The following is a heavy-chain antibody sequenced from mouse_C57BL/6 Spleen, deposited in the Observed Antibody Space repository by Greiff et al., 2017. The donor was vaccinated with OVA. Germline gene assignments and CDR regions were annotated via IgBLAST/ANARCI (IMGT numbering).Heavy chain of an antibody. Sequence: VQLQQPGPELVKPGASVKISCKASGYAFSSSWMNWVKQRPGKGLEWIGRIYPGDGDTNYNGKFKGKATLTADKSSSTAYMQLSSLTSEDSAVYFCARRLLRCLYYFDYRGQGTTLTVSS. D-gene: IGHD1-1*01. J-gene: IGHJ2*01. V-gene: IGHV1-82*01. CDR3: ARRLLRCLYYFDY. CDR1: GYAFSSSW. CDR2: IYPGDGDT.